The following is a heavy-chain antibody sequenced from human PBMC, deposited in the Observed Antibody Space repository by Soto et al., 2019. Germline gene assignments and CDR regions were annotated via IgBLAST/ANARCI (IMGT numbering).Heavy chain of an antibody. CDR3: AKDAERDGYNFEYYYGMDV. CDR2: ISGSGGST. J-gene: IGHJ6*02. V-gene: IGHV3-23*01. Sequence: GGSLRLSCAASVFTFSSYAMIWARQAPGKGLEWVSAISGSGGSTYYADSVKGRFTISRDNSKNTLYLQMNSLRAEDTAVYYCAKDAERDGYNFEYYYGMDVWGQGTTVTVSS. CDR1: VFTFSSYA. D-gene: IGHD5-12*01.